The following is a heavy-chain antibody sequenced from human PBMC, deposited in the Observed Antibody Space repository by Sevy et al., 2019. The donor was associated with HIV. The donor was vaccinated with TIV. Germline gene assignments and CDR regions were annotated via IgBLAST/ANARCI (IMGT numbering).Heavy chain of an antibody. CDR1: GGSISSYY. CDR3: ARHRALRLRFLEWLFAAVDV. V-gene: IGHV4-59*08. CDR2: IYYSGST. D-gene: IGHD3-3*01. J-gene: IGHJ6*02. Sequence: SETLSLTCTVSGGSISSYYWSWIRQPPGKGLEWIGYIYYSGSTNYNPSLKSRVTISVDTSKNQFSLKLSSVTAADTAVYYCARHRALRLRFLEWLFAAVDVWGQGTTVTVSS.